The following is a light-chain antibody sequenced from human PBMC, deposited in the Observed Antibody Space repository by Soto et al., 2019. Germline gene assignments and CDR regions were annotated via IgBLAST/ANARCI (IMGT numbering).Light chain of an antibody. CDR3: QQYNNWPPTT. J-gene: IGKJ1*01. Sequence: DIVMTQSPATLSVCPGERATLSCRASQSVSSNLAWYQQKPGQAPRLLIYGASTRATGIPARFSGSGSGTEFTLTISSLQSEDFAVYYCQQYNNWPPTTFGQGTKVDI. V-gene: IGKV3-15*01. CDR1: QSVSSN. CDR2: GAS.